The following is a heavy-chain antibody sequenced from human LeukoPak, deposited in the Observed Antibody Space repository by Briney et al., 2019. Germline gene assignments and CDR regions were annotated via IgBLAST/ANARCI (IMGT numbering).Heavy chain of an antibody. Sequence: PGGSLRLSCAASGFTFSVYGMNWVRQAPGKGLEWVSYISNSGSTVTYADSVEGRFTISRDNAKNSLYLQMSSLRVEDTAVYYCARVKWSSAWSGYWGQGVLVTVSS. D-gene: IGHD6-19*01. CDR2: ISNSGSTV. J-gene: IGHJ4*02. CDR1: GFTFSVYG. CDR3: ARVKWSSAWSGY. V-gene: IGHV3-48*01.